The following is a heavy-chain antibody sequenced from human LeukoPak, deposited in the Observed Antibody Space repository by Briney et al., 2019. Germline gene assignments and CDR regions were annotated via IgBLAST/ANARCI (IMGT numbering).Heavy chain of an antibody. CDR1: GFTVSSNY. Sequence: RPGGSLRLSCAASGFTVSSNYMSWVRQAPGKGLEWVSSISSSSSYIYYADLVKGRFTISRDNAKNSLYLQMNSLRAKDTAVYYCARGYYYDSSGYYYWGQGTLVTVSS. CDR2: ISSSSSYI. V-gene: IGHV3-21*01. J-gene: IGHJ4*02. CDR3: ARGYYYDSSGYYY. D-gene: IGHD3-22*01.